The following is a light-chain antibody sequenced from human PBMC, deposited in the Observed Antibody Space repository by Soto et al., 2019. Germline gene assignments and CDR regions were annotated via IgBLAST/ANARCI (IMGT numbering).Light chain of an antibody. CDR2: GAS. V-gene: IGKV3-20*01. J-gene: IGKJ2*01. CDR3: QQYGSSPYT. Sequence: EIVLTQSPGTLSLSPGERATLSCRVSQSVSSRYLAWYQQKPGQAPRLLFYGASNRATGIPDRFSGTGSGTDFTLTISRLEPEDFAVYYCQQYGSSPYTFGLGTKLEIK. CDR1: QSVSSRY.